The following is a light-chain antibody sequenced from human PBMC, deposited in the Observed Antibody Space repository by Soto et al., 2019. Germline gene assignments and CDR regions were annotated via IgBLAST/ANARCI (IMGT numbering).Light chain of an antibody. CDR3: QQRSNWPS. V-gene: IGKV3-11*01. J-gene: IGKJ4*01. CDR2: DAS. CDR1: QSVSSY. Sequence: EIVLTQSPATLSLSPGERATLSCRASQSVSSYLSWYPQKPGQAPRLLIYDASNRASGIPARFSVSGSGTDFTLTISSLEPDDFAVYYCQQRSNWPSFGGGTKVEIK.